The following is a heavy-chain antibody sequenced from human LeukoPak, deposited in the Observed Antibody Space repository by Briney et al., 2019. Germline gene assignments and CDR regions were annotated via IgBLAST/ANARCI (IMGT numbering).Heavy chain of an antibody. V-gene: IGHV3-23*01. CDR1: GFIFSSYA. J-gene: IGHJ4*02. D-gene: IGHD2-15*01. CDR3: AKVVAATPINFDY. CDR2: IGASGGAT. Sequence: GGSLRLSCAASGFIFSSYAMSWVRQAPGKGLEWVSAIGASGGATYYADSVKGRFTISRDNSENTLYLQMNSLRADDSAVYYCAKVVAATPINFDYWGQGTLVTVSS.